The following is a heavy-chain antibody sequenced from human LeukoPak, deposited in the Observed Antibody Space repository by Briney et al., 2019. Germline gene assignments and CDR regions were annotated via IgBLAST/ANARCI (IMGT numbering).Heavy chain of an antibody. CDR2: INPSGGST. CDR3: ARGSEDYGSGMNY. CDR1: GYTFSSYY. D-gene: IGHD3-10*01. J-gene: IGHJ4*02. V-gene: IGHV1-46*01. Sequence: GASVKVSCKASGYTFSSYYMHWVRQAPGQGLEWMGIINPSGGSTNYAQKLQGRVTMTTDTSTSTAYMELRSLRSDDTAVYYCARGSEDYGSGMNYWGQGTLVTVSS.